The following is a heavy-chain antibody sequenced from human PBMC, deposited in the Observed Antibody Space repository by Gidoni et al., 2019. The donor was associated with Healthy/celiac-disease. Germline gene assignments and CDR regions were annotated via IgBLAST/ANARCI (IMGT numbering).Heavy chain of an antibody. CDR2: TRNKANSYTT. J-gene: IGHJ4*02. Sequence: EVQLVESGGGLVQPGGALRLSCAASGFTFSDHYMDWVRKAPGKGLEWVGRTRNKANSYTTEYAASVKGRFTISRDDSKNSLYLQMNSLKTEDTAVYYCARPFGYWGQGTLVTVSS. CDR3: ARPFGY. CDR1: GFTFSDHY. V-gene: IGHV3-72*01.